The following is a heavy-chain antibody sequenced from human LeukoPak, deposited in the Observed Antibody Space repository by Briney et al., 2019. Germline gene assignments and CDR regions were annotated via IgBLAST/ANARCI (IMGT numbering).Heavy chain of an antibody. CDR2: ISWNSDTM. CDR3: AKDISESRGYNYGGFDY. J-gene: IGHJ4*02. CDR1: GFTFDDFA. V-gene: IGHV3-9*01. D-gene: IGHD5-12*01. Sequence: GGALRLSCTGSGFTFDDFAIHWVRQAPGKGLEWVSGISWNSDTMDYADSVKGRLTISRDNAKNSLYLQMNSLRAEDTAFYYCAKDISESRGYNYGGFDYWGQGTLVTVSS.